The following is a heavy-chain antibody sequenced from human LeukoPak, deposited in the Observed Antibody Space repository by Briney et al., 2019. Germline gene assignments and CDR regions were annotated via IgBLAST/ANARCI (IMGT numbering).Heavy chain of an antibody. CDR3: ARDMGSGSLHY. J-gene: IGHJ4*02. CDR2: INAGNGNT. Sequence: GASVKVSCKASGYTFTYYPLYWVRQAPGQRLEWMGWINAGNGNTKYSQKFQGRVTFTSDTSASTAYMELSSLSPEDTAVYYCARDMGSGSLHYWGQGTLVTVSS. CDR1: GYTFTYYP. V-gene: IGHV1-3*01. D-gene: IGHD1-26*01.